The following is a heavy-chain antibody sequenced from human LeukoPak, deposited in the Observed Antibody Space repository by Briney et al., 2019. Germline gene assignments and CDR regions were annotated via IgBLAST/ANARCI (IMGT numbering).Heavy chain of an antibody. V-gene: IGHV3-7*05. CDR2: IKQDGSEK. CDR1: GFTFSSYW. J-gene: IGHJ4*02. CDR3: ASFPRADLDFIIIDY. D-gene: IGHD3-16*02. Sequence: GGSLRLSCAASGFTFSSYWMSWVRQAPGKGLEWVANIKQDGSEKYYVDSVKGRFTISRDNSRSMLYLQLNNLRAEDSAVYYCASFPRADLDFIIIDYWGQGTLVTVSS.